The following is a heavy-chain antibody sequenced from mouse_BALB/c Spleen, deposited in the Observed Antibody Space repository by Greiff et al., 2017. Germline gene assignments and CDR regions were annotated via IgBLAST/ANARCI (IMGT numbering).Heavy chain of an antibody. D-gene: IGHD2-1*01. V-gene: IGHV5-4*02. Sequence: EVQGVESGGGLVKPGGSLKLSCAASGFTFSDYYMYWVRQTPEKRLEWVATISDGGSYTYYPDSVKGRFTISRDNAKNNLYLQMSSLKSEDTAMYYCASNYEFAYWGQGTLVTVSA. J-gene: IGHJ3*01. CDR1: GFTFSDYY. CDR2: ISDGGSYT. CDR3: ASNYEFAY.